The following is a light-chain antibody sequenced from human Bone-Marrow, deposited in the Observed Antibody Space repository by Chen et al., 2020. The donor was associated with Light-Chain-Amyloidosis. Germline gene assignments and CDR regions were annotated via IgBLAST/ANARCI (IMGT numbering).Light chain of an antibody. Sequence: QSALTQPAPVSGFPGQSITLPCTGTRGDVGTYNYVSWYQQHPGKAPKVMIYAVSIRPSGVSNRFSGSKSGNTASLTISGLQAEDEADYYCSSFTSSSSYVFGPGTKVTVL. CDR1: RGDVGTYNY. CDR2: AVS. CDR3: SSFTSSSSYV. J-gene: IGLJ1*01. V-gene: IGLV2-14*01.